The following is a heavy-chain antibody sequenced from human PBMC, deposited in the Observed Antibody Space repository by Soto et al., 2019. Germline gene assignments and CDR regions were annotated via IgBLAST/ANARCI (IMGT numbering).Heavy chain of an antibody. Sequence: SETLSLTCAVSGGSVSSSSFFWVWIRQPPGKGLEWIGSLCCSGSTYYNPSLKSRVTISVDTSKNQFSLKLNSVTAADTAIYFCARNYYDGSGLFYWGQGTQVTVSS. CDR3: ARNYYDGSGLFY. CDR2: LCCSGST. CDR1: GGSVSSSSFF. J-gene: IGHJ4*02. V-gene: IGHV4-39*01. D-gene: IGHD3-22*01.